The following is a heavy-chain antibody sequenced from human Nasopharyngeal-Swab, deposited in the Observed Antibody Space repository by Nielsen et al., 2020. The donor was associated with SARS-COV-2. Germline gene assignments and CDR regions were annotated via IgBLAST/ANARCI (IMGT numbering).Heavy chain of an antibody. CDR3: AKDGDRDGYGDFCLDY. Sequence: GGSPRLSCAAPGSTFSSYGMHWVRQAPGKGLEWVAFIRYDGSNKYYADPVKGRFTISRDNSKNTLYLQMNSLRAEDTAVYYCAKDGDRDGYGDFCLDYWGQGTLVTVSS. CDR2: IRYDGSNK. J-gene: IGHJ4*02. V-gene: IGHV3-30*02. CDR1: GSTFSSYG. D-gene: IGHD4-17*01.